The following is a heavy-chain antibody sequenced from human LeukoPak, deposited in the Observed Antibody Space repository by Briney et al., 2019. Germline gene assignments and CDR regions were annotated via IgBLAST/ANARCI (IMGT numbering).Heavy chain of an antibody. Sequence: ASVNVSCKASGYTFTGYHIHWVRQAPGQGLEWMGWINPNSGGTIYAQKFQGRVTMTRDTSISTAYMELSRLTSDDTAVYYCARVSQQSAEFEHWGQGTLVTVSS. CDR1: GYTFTGYH. J-gene: IGHJ1*01. CDR3: ARVSQQSAEFEH. D-gene: IGHD6-13*01. CDR2: INPNSGGT. V-gene: IGHV1-2*02.